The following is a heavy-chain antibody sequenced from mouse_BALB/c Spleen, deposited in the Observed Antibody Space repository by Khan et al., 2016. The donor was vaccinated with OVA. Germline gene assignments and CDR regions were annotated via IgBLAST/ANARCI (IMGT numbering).Heavy chain of an antibody. V-gene: IGHV1-18*01. CDR2: INPYNGGT. J-gene: IGHJ3*01. CDR1: GYSFTDYT. CDR3: ARSGYGNFAY. D-gene: IGHD2-10*02. Sequence: VRLQQSGPELVKPGASMKISCKASGYSFTDYTMNWVKQSHGKNLEWSGLINPYNGGTSYNQKFKGKATLTVDKSSSTAYMERRSLTSEDSAVYYCARSGYGNFAYWGHGTLVTVSA.